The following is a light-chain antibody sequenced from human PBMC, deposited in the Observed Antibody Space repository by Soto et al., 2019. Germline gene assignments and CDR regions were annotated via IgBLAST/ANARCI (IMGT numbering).Light chain of an antibody. Sequence: ALTQPPSASGSPGQSVTISCTGTSTDVGSYNYVSWYQRHPGKAPKLIIYEVNKRPSGVPDRFSGSKSGNTASLTVSGLQAEDEADYYCSSYLNYNSEVFGTGTKVTVL. CDR2: EVN. CDR3: SSYLNYNSEV. J-gene: IGLJ1*01. CDR1: STDVGSYNY. V-gene: IGLV2-8*01.